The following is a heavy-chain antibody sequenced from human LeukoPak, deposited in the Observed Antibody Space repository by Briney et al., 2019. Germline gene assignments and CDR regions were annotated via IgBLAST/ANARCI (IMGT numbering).Heavy chain of an antibody. V-gene: IGHV4-61*02. D-gene: IGHD1-20*01. Sequence: SQTLSLTCTVSGGSISSGSYYWSWIRQPAGKGLEWIGRIYTSGSTNYNPSLKSRVTISVDTSKNQFSLKLSSVTAADTAVYYCARDNSYNWNPNNWFDPWGQGTLVTVSS. J-gene: IGHJ5*02. CDR2: IYTSGST. CDR1: GGSISSGSYY. CDR3: ARDNSYNWNPNNWFDP.